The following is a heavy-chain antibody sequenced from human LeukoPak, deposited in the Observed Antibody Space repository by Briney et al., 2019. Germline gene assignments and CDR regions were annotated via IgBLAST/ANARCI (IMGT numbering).Heavy chain of an antibody. CDR1: GGSLINYY. CDR2: IYVTGST. CDR3: ARLKYYDSTGYSPGYYMDV. Sequence: SETLSLTCTVSGGSLINYYWSWIRQPAGTVLEWVGRIYVTGSTIYNPSLQSRLSMSVDTSKNQFSLRLTSVTAADTAVYYCARLKYYDSTGYSPGYYMDVWGKGITVTVSS. J-gene: IGHJ6*03. D-gene: IGHD3-22*01. V-gene: IGHV4-4*07.